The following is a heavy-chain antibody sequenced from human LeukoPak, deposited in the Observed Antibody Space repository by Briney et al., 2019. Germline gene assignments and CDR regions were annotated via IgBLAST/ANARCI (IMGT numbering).Heavy chain of an antibody. J-gene: IGHJ6*03. CDR3: ARGAEGGTSMRNRYYYYYMDV. V-gene: IGHV1-18*01. CDR2: IAAYSSKT. Sequence: ASVKVSCKASGYTFSNYGLNWVRQVPGEGLQWMGRIAAYSSKTDYADKFQGRVTVTTDTSTNTAYLELKTLTSDDTAIYYCARGAEGGTSMRNRYYYYYMDVWGKGITVTVSS. D-gene: IGHD1-1*01. CDR1: GYTFSNYG.